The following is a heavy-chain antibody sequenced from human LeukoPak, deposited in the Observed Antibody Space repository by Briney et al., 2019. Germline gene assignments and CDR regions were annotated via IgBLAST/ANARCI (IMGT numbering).Heavy chain of an antibody. J-gene: IGHJ6*02. CDR3: ARAEGDYLNYYGMDV. Sequence: GGSLRLSCAASGFTLSSYSLNWVRQAPGKGLEWISSISSSSSYIYYADSVKGRFTISRVNAKNSLCLQMNSLRAQDTAVYYCARAEGDYLNYYGMDVWGQGTTVTVSS. CDR2: ISSSSSYI. V-gene: IGHV3-21*01. D-gene: IGHD4-17*01. CDR1: GFTLSSYS.